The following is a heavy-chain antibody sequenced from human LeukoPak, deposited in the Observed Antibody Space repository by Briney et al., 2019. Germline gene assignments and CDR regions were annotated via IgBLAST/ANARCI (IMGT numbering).Heavy chain of an antibody. CDR1: GGSFSGYY. J-gene: IGHJ4*02. Sequence: SETLSLTCAVYGGSFSGYYWSWIRQPPGKGLEWIGYIFHTGGTTCNPSLKSRVTISVDTSKNQFSLRLSSVTAADTAVYYCAREGSGYNSGYFDYWGQGTLVTVSS. D-gene: IGHD5-24*01. V-gene: IGHV4-34*09. CDR2: IFHTGGT. CDR3: AREGSGYNSGYFDY.